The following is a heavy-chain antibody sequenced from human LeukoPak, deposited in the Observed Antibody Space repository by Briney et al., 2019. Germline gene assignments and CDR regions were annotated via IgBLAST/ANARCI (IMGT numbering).Heavy chain of an antibody. Sequence: RAPVKVSCKASGYSLTGYYMHWLRQAPGQGLEWMGWINPNSGGTNYAQKFQGRVTMTRDTSISTAYMELGRLRSDDTAVYYCARDSSGYAPGFDYWGQGTLVTVSS. J-gene: IGHJ4*02. CDR2: INPNSGGT. V-gene: IGHV1-2*02. CDR1: GYSLTGYY. CDR3: ARDSSGYAPGFDY. D-gene: IGHD3-22*01.